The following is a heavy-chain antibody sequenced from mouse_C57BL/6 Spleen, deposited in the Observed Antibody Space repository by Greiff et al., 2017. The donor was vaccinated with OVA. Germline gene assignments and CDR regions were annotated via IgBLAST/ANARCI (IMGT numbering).Heavy chain of an antibody. CDR2: IYPGDGNT. V-gene: IGHV1-82*01. D-gene: IGHD6-1*01. CDR1: GYAISNSW. J-gene: IGHJ4*01. Sequence: QVQLQQSGPELVKPGASVKISCKASGYAISNSWMNWVKQRPGKGLEWIGRIYPGDGNTNYNGKFKGKATLTADKSSSTAYMQLSSLTSEDSAVYFCARSADGAMDYWGQGTSVTVSS. CDR3: ARSADGAMDY.